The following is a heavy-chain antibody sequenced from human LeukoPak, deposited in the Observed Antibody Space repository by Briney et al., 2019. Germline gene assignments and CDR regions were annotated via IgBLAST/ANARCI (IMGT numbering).Heavy chain of an antibody. CDR1: GYTLTELS. CDR3: ATTMVAGTSYWFDP. V-gene: IGHV1-24*01. Sequence: ASVKVSCKVSGYTLTELSMHWVRQAPGKGLEWMGGFDPEDGETIYAQKFQGRVTMTEDTSTDTAYMELSSLRSEDTAVYYCATTMVAGTSYWFDPWGQGTLVTVPS. J-gene: IGHJ5*02. CDR2: FDPEDGET. D-gene: IGHD6-19*01.